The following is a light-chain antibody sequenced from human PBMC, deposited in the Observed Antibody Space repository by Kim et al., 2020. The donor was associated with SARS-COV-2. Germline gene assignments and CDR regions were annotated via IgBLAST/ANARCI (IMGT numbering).Light chain of an antibody. CDR2: GAS. V-gene: IGKV3-20*01. J-gene: IGKJ1*01. Sequence: SPGERATLSCRASQSVSSSYLAWYQQKPGQAPRLLIYGASSRATGIPDRFSGSGSETDFTLTISRLEPEDFAVYYCQQYGSSPRTFGQGTKVEIK. CDR1: QSVSSSY. CDR3: QQYGSSPRT.